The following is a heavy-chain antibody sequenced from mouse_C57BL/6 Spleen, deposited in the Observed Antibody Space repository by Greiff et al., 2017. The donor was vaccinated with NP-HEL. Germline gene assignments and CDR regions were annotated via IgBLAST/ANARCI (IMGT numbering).Heavy chain of an antibody. CDR1: GYTFTSYW. J-gene: IGHJ1*03. D-gene: IGHD1-1*01. V-gene: IGHV1-72*01. CDR3: ARLITSVVATRGYFDV. CDR2: IDPKSGGT. Sequence: VQLQQPGAELVKPGASVMLSCKASGYTFTSYWMHWVTQRPGRGLEWIGRIDPKSGGTKYNEKFKSKATLTVDKPSTTAYMQLSCLTSEDSSVYYCARLITSVVATRGYFDVWGTGTTVTVSS.